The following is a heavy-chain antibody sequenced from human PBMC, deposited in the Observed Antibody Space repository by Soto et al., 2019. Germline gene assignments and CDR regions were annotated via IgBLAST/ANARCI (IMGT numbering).Heavy chain of an antibody. CDR2: IYYSGST. CDR3: ARERSRRSGYFGP. D-gene: IGHD3-3*01. Sequence: SETLSLTCTVSGGSISSYYWSWIRQPPGKGLEWIGYIYYSGSTNYNPSLKSRVTISVDTSKNQFSLKLSSVTAADTAVYYCARERSRRSGYFGPWGQGTLVTVSS. CDR1: GGSISSYY. V-gene: IGHV4-59*01. J-gene: IGHJ5*02.